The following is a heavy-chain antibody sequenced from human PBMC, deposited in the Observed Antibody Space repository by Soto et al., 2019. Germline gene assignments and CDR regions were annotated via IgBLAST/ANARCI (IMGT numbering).Heavy chain of an antibody. CDR2: IIPILGIA. Sequence: ASVKVSCKASGGTFSSYTISWVRQAPGQGLEWMGRIIPILGIANYAQKFQGRVTITADKSTSTAYMELSSLRSEDTAVYYCARDGMAAAYHFDYWGQGTLVTVSS. CDR1: GGTFSSYT. D-gene: IGHD6-13*01. CDR3: ARDGMAAAYHFDY. J-gene: IGHJ4*02. V-gene: IGHV1-69*04.